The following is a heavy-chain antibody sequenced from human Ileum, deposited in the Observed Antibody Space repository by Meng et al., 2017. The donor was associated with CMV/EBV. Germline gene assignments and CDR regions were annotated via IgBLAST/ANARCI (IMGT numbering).Heavy chain of an antibody. V-gene: IGHV4-39*01. CDR3: ARHADHGDYVRAFDL. D-gene: IGHD4-17*01. Sequence: SETLSLTCTVSGGSISSGSYYWGWIRQSPGKGLEWIGSISYSGSTYYNPSLRSRVTISMDTSKNQFSLRLSSVTASDAAVYYCARHADHGDYVRAFDLWGQGTMVTVSS. CDR2: ISYSGST. J-gene: IGHJ3*01. CDR1: GGSISSGSYY.